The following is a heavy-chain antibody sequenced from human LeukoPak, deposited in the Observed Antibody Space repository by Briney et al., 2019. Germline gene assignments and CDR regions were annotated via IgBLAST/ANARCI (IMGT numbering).Heavy chain of an antibody. CDR1: GFTFSSYA. Sequence: GGSLRLSCAASGFTFSSYAMHWVRQAPGKGLEWVAVISYDGSNKYYADSVKGRFTISRDNSKNTLYLQMNSLRAEDTAVFYCVKDRGSRSSYYYYGMDVWGQGTTVTVSS. D-gene: IGHD1-26*01. J-gene: IGHJ6*02. CDR3: VKDRGSRSSYYYYGMDV. V-gene: IGHV3-30-3*01. CDR2: ISYDGSNK.